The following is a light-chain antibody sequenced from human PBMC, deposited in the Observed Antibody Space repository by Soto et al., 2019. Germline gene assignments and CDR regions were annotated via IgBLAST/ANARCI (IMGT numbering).Light chain of an antibody. CDR3: QQYNSYPHT. CDR2: KAS. J-gene: IGKJ2*01. CDR1: QSINSW. Sequence: DIQLTQSPSTLSASVGDRVTITCRASQSINSWLAWYQQRPGKAPKLQIYKASSLQSGVPSRFSGSGSGTEFTLTISRLQPDDFATYYCQQYNSYPHTFGQGTKLEIK. V-gene: IGKV1-5*03.